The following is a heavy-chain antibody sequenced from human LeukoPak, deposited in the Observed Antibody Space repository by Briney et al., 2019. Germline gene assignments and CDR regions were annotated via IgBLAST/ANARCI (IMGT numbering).Heavy chain of an antibody. CDR1: GYTFTGYY. V-gene: IGHV1-46*01. Sequence: ASVKVSCKASGYTFTGYYMHWVRQAPGQGPEWMGVISPSGGSTTYAQKFLGRVTLTRDMSTSTDYLELSSLRSEDTAVYYCATYRKGGGEFDYWGQGTLVTVSS. CDR3: ATYRKGGGEFDY. D-gene: IGHD3-16*01. J-gene: IGHJ4*02. CDR2: ISPSGGST.